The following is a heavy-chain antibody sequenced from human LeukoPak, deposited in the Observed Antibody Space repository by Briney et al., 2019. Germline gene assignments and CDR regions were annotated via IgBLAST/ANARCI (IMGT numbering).Heavy chain of an antibody. CDR3: VSFYETY. CDR1: GDYW. J-gene: IGHJ4*02. Sequence: GGSLRLSCAASGDYWMHWVRQAPGKGLVWVSHINSDGSWTSYADSVKGRFTISKDNAKNTVYLQMNSLRAEDTAVYYCVSFYETYWGRGTLVTVSS. D-gene: IGHD2/OR15-2a*01. CDR2: INSDGSWT. V-gene: IGHV3-74*01.